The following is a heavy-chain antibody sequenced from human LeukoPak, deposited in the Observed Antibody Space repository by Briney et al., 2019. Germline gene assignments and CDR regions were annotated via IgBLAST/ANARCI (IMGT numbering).Heavy chain of an antibody. CDR3: ARRSLDRYCSSTSCYTFYYMDV. J-gene: IGHJ6*03. V-gene: IGHV1-8*01. Sequence: ASVKVSCKASGYTLASYDINWVRQATGQGLEWMGWMHPNSGNTGYAQKFQGRVTMTRNTSISTAYMELSSLRSEDTAVYYCARRSLDRYCSSTSCYTFYYMDVWGKGTTVTVSS. D-gene: IGHD2-2*02. CDR1: GYTLASYD. CDR2: MHPNSGNT.